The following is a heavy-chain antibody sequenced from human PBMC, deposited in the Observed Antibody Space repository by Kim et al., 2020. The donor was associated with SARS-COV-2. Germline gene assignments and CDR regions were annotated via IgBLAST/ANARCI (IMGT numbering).Heavy chain of an antibody. V-gene: IGHV4-34*01. D-gene: IGHD3-10*01. J-gene: IGHJ4*02. Sequence: SETLSLTCAVYGGSFSGYYWSWIRQPPGKGLEWIGEINHSGSTNYNPSIKSRVTISVDTSKNQFSLKLSSVTAADTAVYYCARPHYGSGSYYFDYGDQGTLVTVSS. CDR2: INHSGST. CDR1: GGSFSGYY. CDR3: ARPHYGSGSYYFDY.